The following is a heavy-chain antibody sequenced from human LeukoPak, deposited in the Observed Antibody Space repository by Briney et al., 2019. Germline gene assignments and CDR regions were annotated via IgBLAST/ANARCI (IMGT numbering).Heavy chain of an antibody. CDR1: GYTFTSYG. D-gene: IGHD3-10*01. CDR3: ARDPGPRGSGWFDP. Sequence: ASVKVSCKASGYTFTSYGISWVRQAPGQGLEWMGWISAYNGNTNYAQKLQGRVTMTTDTSTSTAYMELRSLRSDDTAVYYCARDPGPRGSGWFDPSGQGTLVTVSS. V-gene: IGHV1-18*01. CDR2: ISAYNGNT. J-gene: IGHJ5*02.